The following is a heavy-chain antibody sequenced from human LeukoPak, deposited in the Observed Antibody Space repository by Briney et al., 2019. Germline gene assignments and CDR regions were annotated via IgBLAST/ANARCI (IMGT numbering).Heavy chain of an antibody. CDR1: GFTFGDYY. J-gene: IGHJ4*02. D-gene: IGHD5-12*01. V-gene: IGHV3-33*08. CDR3: ARRRGYSGYDLDY. CDR2: IWYDGSNK. Sequence: GGSLRLSCAASGFTFGDYYMGWIRQAPGKGLEWVAVIWYDGSNKYYADSVKGRFTISKDNSKNTLYLQMNSLRAEDTAVYYCARRRGYSGYDLDYWGQGTLVTVSS.